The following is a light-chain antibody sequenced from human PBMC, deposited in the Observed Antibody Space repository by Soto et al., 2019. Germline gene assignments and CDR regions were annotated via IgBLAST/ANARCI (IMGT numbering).Light chain of an antibody. V-gene: IGLV1-44*01. CDR2: GNN. CDR1: SSNIGRNT. CDR3: AAWDDSLNSHV. Sequence: QPVLTQPPSASGTPGQRVTISCSGSSSNIGRNTVNWYQQLPGTAPRLLLYGNNERPSGVPDRFSGSKSGTSASLAISGLQSEDEADYYCAAWDDSLNSHVFGTGTKVTVL. J-gene: IGLJ1*01.